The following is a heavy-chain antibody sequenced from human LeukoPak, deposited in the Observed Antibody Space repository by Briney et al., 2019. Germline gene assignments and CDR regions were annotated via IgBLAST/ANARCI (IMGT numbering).Heavy chain of an antibody. CDR1: GGSISSSSYC. CDR3: ARDRYDSSGYYFDY. V-gene: IGHV4-39*07. J-gene: IGHJ4*02. Sequence: SETQSLTCTVSGGSISSSSYCWGWSRQPPGKGLEWIGSIYYSGSTYYNPSLKSRVTISVDTSKNQFSLKLSSVTAADTAVYYCARDRYDSSGYYFDYWGQGTLVTVSS. CDR2: IYYSGST. D-gene: IGHD3-22*01.